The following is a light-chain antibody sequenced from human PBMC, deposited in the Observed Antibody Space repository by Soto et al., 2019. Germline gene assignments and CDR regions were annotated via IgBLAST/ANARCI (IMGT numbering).Light chain of an antibody. J-gene: IGKJ2*01. Sequence: EIVMTQSPATLSVSPGERATLSCRASQSISRDLGWYQQKAGQAPRLLISGASTRATGIPARFSGSGSGTEFTLTISSLQSEDFAIYHCQQYNNWPYTFGQGTKLEIK. CDR2: GAS. V-gene: IGKV3-15*01. CDR3: QQYNNWPYT. CDR1: QSISRD.